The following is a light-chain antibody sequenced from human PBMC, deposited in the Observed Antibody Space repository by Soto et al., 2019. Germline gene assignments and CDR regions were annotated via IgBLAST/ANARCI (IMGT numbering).Light chain of an antibody. CDR1: SSDLGSYNL. J-gene: IGLJ3*02. V-gene: IGLV2-23*02. CDR2: DVT. Sequence: QSVLTQPASVSGSPGQSITISCTGTSSDLGSYNLVSWYQVHPGKAPKLIIYDVTKRPSGVPDRFSGSKSGNTASLTISGLQAEDESEYYCCSYAGFYTLVFGGGTKLTVL. CDR3: CSYAGFYTLV.